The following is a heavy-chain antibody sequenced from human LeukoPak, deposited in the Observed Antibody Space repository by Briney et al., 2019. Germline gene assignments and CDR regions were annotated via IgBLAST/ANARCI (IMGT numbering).Heavy chain of an antibody. CDR2: ISGSGGST. J-gene: IGHJ4*02. V-gene: IGHV3-23*01. CDR1: GFTFSSYA. D-gene: IGHD3-10*01. Sequence: RPGGSLRLSCAASGFTFSSYAMSWVRQAPGKGLEWDSGISGSGGSTYYADSVKGRFTISRDNSKNRLYLQMNSLRAEDTAVYYCAKRPRGNYLDPFDYWGQGTLVTVSS. CDR3: AKRPRGNYLDPFDY.